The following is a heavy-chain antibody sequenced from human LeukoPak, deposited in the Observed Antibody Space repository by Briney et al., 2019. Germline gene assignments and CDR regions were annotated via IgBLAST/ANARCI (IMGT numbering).Heavy chain of an antibody. V-gene: IGHV1-8*01. D-gene: IGHD6-19*01. CDR2: MNPNSGNT. Sequence: ASVKVSCKASGYTFTSYDINWVRQATGQGLEWMGWMNPNSGNTGYAQKFQGRVTMTRNTSISPAYMELSSLRSEDTAVYYCATEQWLVSRNWFDPWGQGTLVTVSS. CDR1: GYTFTSYD. CDR3: ATEQWLVSRNWFDP. J-gene: IGHJ5*02.